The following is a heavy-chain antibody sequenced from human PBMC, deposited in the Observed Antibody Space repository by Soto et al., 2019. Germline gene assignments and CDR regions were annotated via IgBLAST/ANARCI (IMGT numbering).Heavy chain of an antibody. V-gene: IGHV4-39*01. CDR1: GGSISSSSYY. CDR3: ARLHGITIFGPYDWFDP. Sequence: QLQLQESGPGLVKPSETLSLTCTVSGGSISSSSYYWGWIRQPPGKGLEWIGSIYYSGSTYYNPSLKSRVTISVDTSKNQFSLKLSSVTAADTAVYYCARLHGITIFGPYDWFDPWGQGTLVTVSS. CDR2: IYYSGST. J-gene: IGHJ5*02. D-gene: IGHD3-3*01.